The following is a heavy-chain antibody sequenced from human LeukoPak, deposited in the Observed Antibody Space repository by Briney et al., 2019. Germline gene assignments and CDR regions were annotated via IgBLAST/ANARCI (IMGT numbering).Heavy chain of an antibody. Sequence: SETLSLTCTVSGGSISSSSYYWGWIRQPPGKGLEWIGSIYYSGSTYYNPSLKSRVTISVDTSKNQFSLKLSSVTAADTAVYYCASHSDTYYAILNGYTWFDPWGQGTLVTVSS. D-gene: IGHD3-9*01. CDR3: ASHSDTYYAILNGYTWFDP. J-gene: IGHJ5*02. CDR2: IYYSGST. CDR1: GGSISSSSYY. V-gene: IGHV4-39*01.